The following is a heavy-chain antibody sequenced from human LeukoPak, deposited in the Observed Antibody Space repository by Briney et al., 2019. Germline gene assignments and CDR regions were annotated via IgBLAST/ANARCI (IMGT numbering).Heavy chain of an antibody. V-gene: IGHV5-51*01. CDR3: ARQFGSSLCGMDV. CDR1: GYSFTNYW. CDR2: IYPGDSDT. J-gene: IGHJ6*02. Sequence: GESLKISCKGSGYSFTNYWIAWVRQMPGKGLEWMGIIYPGDSDTRYSPSFQGQVTISADRSISTAYLQWGSLKASDTAMYYCARQFGSSLCGMDVWGQGTTVTVAS. D-gene: IGHD1-26*01.